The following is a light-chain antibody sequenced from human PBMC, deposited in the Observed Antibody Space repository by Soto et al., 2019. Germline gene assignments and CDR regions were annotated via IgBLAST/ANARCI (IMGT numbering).Light chain of an antibody. CDR2: AAS. J-gene: IGKJ3*01. CDR1: QVISSY. V-gene: IGKV1-9*01. Sequence: DIQLTQSSSFLSASVGDRVTITCRASQVISSYLAWYQQKPGKAPKLLIYAASTLQSGVPSRFSGSGSGTEFTLTISSLQPEDFATYYCQQLNTYPLFTFGPGTKVDIK. CDR3: QQLNTYPLFT.